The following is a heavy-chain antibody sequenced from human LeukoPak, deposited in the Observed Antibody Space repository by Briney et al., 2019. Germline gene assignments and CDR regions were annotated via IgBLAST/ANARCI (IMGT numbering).Heavy chain of an antibody. CDR3: ARDDSTGHFYFDY. CDR2: ISSDSNHI. CDR1: GFSFNDYS. D-gene: IGHD3-22*01. J-gene: IGHJ4*02. Sequence: GGSLRLSCAASGFSFNDYSMNWVRQAPGKGLEWVSSISSDSNHIYYVNSVRGRFTISRDNAKSSLYLQMTSLGAEDTAVYYCARDDSTGHFYFDYWGQGTLVTVSS. V-gene: IGHV3-21*01.